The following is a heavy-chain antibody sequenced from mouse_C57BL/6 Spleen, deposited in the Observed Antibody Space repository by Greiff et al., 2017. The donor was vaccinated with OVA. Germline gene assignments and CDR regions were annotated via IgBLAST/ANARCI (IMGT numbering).Heavy chain of an antibody. CDR1: GYTFTSYW. CDR3: ARFTTVDFDY. J-gene: IGHJ2*01. CDR2: IDPSDSYT. Sequence: QVQLKQPGAELVMPGASVKLSCKASGYTFTSYWMHWVKQRPGQGLEWIGEIDPSDSYTNYNQKFKGKSTLTVDKSSSTAYMQLSSLTSEDSAVYYCARFTTVDFDYWGQGTTLTVSS. V-gene: IGHV1-69*01. D-gene: IGHD1-1*01.